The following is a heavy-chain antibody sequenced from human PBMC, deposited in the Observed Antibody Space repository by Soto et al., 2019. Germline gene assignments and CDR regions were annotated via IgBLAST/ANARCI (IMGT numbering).Heavy chain of an antibody. CDR2: IIPIFGTA. V-gene: IGHV1-69*06. CDR1: GGTFGSYA. CDR3: ASSGNSNIMSYYYYGMDV. Sequence: RASVKVSCKASGGTFGSYAISWVRQAPGQGLEWMGGIIPIFGTANYAQKFQGRVTITADKSTSTAYMELSSLRSEDTAVYYCASSGNSNIMSYYYYGMDVWGQGTTVTVSS. J-gene: IGHJ6*02. D-gene: IGHD1-7*01.